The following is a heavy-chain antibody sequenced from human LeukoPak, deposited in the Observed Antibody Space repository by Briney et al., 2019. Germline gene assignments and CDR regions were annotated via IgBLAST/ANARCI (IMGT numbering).Heavy chain of an antibody. CDR3: ARAGSGWSFDY. Sequence: PSETLSLTCTVSGGSISSYYWSWIRQPPGKGLEWIAYIYYSGSTNYNPSLKSRVTILVDTPKNQLSLKLSSVTAADTAVYYCARAGSGWSFDYWGQGTLVTVSS. V-gene: IGHV4-59*01. D-gene: IGHD6-19*01. CDR1: GGSISSYY. CDR2: IYYSGST. J-gene: IGHJ4*02.